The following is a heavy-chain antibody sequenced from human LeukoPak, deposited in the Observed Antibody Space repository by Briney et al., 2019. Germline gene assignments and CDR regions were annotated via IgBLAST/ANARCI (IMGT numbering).Heavy chain of an antibody. CDR1: AGSINPYY. V-gene: IGHV4-4*07. J-gene: IGHJ4*02. CDR2: IYASGTT. Sequence: SETLSLTCTVSAGSINPYYWSWIRQSAEKGLQWIGRIYASGTTKYNPSLQSRVAMSVDMSKDQSSLNLASVTAADTAVYFCARDQGYTYGQTHYFDFWGQGILVTVSS. CDR3: ARDQGYTYGQTHYFDF. D-gene: IGHD5-18*01.